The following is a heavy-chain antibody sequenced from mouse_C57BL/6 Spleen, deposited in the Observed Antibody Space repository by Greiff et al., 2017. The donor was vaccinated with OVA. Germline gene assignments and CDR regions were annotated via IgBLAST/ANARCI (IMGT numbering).Heavy chain of an antibody. V-gene: IGHV1-18*01. D-gene: IGHD1-1*01. CDR2: INPNNGGT. CDR3: ARTPFYYYGSGGYFDV. Sequence: VQLQQSGPELVKPGASVKIPCKASGYTFTDYNMDWVKQSHGKSLEWIGDINPNNGGTIYNQKFKGKATLTVDKSSSTAYMELRSLTSEDTAVYYCARTPFYYYGSGGYFDVWGTGTTVTVSS. J-gene: IGHJ1*03. CDR1: GYTFTDYN.